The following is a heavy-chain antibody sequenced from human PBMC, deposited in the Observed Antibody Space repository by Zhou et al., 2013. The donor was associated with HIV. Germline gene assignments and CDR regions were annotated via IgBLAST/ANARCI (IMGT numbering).Heavy chain of an antibody. Sequence: QVKLVQSGAAVKKPGSSLKVSCKASGGTFNKFAINWVRQAPGQGLEWLGGIIPMYGTPNYAQKFQGRVTITTDESTSTAYMELSSLRSEDTAVYYCARVKAVGATKTYYYYYMDVWGKGTTVTVSS. D-gene: IGHD1-26*01. V-gene: IGHV1-69*05. CDR2: IIPMYGTP. CDR3: ARVKAVGATKTYYYYYMDV. CDR1: GGTFNKFA. J-gene: IGHJ6*03.